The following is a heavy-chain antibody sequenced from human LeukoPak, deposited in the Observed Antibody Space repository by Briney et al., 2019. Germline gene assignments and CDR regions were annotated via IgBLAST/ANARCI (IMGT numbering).Heavy chain of an antibody. D-gene: IGHD2-15*01. CDR2: INHSGST. CDR3: ARVGSSNLVRKKWPAAFDI. Sequence: NPSETLSLTCTVSGGSISSYYWSWIRQPPGKGLEWIGEINHSGSTNYNPSLKSRVTISVDTSKNQFSLKLSSVTAADTAVYYCARVGSSNLVRKKWPAAFDIWGQGTMVTVSS. J-gene: IGHJ3*02. V-gene: IGHV4-34*01. CDR1: GGSISSYY.